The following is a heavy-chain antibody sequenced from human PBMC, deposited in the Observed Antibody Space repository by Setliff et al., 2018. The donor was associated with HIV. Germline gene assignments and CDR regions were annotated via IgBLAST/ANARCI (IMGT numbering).Heavy chain of an antibody. J-gene: IGHJ3*01. V-gene: IGHV1-2*06. CDR3: ATKVYCTNGVCLDAFDL. CDR2: INPNSGGT. D-gene: IGHD2-8*01. Sequence: ASVKVSCKASGSTFTDYYMPWVRQAPGQGLEWMGRINPNSGGTNHAQKFQGRVTMTRDTSSSTAYMELSRLRSDDTAVYYCATKVYCTNGVCLDAFDLWGQGTMVTVSS. CDR1: GSTFTDYY.